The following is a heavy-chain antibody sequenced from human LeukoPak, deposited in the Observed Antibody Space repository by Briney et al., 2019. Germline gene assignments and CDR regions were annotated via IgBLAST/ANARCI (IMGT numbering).Heavy chain of an antibody. J-gene: IGHJ5*02. CDR3: ARDQGYYDSSGYYISWFDP. CDR1: GYTFTGYY. D-gene: IGHD3-22*01. Sequence: ASVKVSCKASGYTFTGYYMHWVRQAPGQGLEWMGWISAYNGNTNYAQKLQGRVTMTTDTSTSTAYMELRSLRSDDTAVYYCARDQGYYDSSGYYISWFDPWGQGTLVTVSS. CDR2: ISAYNGNT. V-gene: IGHV1-18*04.